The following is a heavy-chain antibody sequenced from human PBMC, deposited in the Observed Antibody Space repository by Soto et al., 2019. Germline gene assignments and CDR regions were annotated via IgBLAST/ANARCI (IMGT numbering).Heavy chain of an antibody. J-gene: IGHJ6*02. D-gene: IGHD6-13*01. CDR3: ARATRSSSWYMRGAFYYYYGMDV. Sequence: SETLSLTCAVYGGSFSGYYWSWIRQPPGMGLERIGEINHSGSTNYNPPLKSRVTISVDTSKNQFSLKLSSVTAADTAVYYCARATRSSSWYMRGAFYYYYGMDVWGQGTTVTVSS. CDR1: GGSFSGYY. V-gene: IGHV4-34*01. CDR2: INHSGST.